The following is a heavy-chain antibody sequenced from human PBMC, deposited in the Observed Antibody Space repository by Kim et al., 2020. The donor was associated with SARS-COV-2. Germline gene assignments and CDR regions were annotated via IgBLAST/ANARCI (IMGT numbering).Heavy chain of an antibody. V-gene: IGHV3-30*18. J-gene: IGHJ3*02. CDR2: ISYDGSNK. CDR1: GFTFSNYG. Sequence: GGSLRLSCAASGFTFSNYGMHWVRQAPGKGLEWVAVISYDGSNKYYADSVKGRFTISRDNSKNTLYLQMNSLRAEDTAVYYCAKGSGSGSFDAFDIWGQGTMVTVSS. CDR3: AKGSGSGSFDAFDI. D-gene: IGHD3-10*01.